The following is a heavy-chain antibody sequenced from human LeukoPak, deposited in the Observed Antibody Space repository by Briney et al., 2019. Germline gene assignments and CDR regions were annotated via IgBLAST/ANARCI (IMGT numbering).Heavy chain of an antibody. V-gene: IGHV3-74*01. D-gene: IGHD1-14*01. Sequence: PGGSLRLSCEASAFTFNDYWMHWVRQGPGKGLVWVSRINSDGSSAIYADSVKGRFTISRDNAKNTLYLQMNSLRDEDTAVYYCARGSPDTIRRYFHLWGRGRLVSVSS. J-gene: IGHJ2*01. CDR2: INSDGSSA. CDR1: AFTFNDYW. CDR3: ARGSPDTIRRYFHL.